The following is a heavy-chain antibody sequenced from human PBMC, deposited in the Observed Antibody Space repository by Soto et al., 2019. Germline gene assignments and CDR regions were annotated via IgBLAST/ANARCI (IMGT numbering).Heavy chain of an antibody. D-gene: IGHD2-21*02. J-gene: IGHJ5*02. CDR3: ARESPYRGGDCYSYWFDP. V-gene: IGHV1-18*01. CDR1: GYTFTSYG. CDR2: ISAYNGNT. Sequence: GASVKVSCKASGYTFTSYGISWVRQAPGQGLEWMGWISAYNGNTNYAQKLQGRVTMTTDTSTSTAYMELRSLRSDDTAVYYCARESPYRGGDCYSYWFDPWGQGTLVTVSS.